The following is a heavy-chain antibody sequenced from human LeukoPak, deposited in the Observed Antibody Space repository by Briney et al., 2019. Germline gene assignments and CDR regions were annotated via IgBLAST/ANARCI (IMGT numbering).Heavy chain of an antibody. CDR2: IYSRGST. D-gene: IGHD5-18*01. Sequence: PSETLSLTCTVSGGSISSYYWSWIRQPPGKGVEWIGYIYSRGSTNYNPSLKSRVTISIDTSKNQFSLKLSSVTAADTAVYFCARAKRGYNYGPLDFWGQGTLVTVSS. CDR3: ARAKRGYNYGPLDF. J-gene: IGHJ4*02. CDR1: GGSISSYY. V-gene: IGHV4-59*01.